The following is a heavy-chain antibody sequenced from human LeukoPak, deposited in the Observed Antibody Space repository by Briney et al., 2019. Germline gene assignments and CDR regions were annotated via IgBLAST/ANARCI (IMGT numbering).Heavy chain of an antibody. CDR3: ARDPTNCSGGSCYPSYLDY. Sequence: GASVKVSCKASVYSFSGYFIHWVRQAPGQGLEWMGWIHPNSGGTNSAQKFQGRVTMSRDTSNNTAYMELSRLRSDDTAVYYCARDPTNCSGGSCYPSYLDYWGQGTLVTVSS. V-gene: IGHV1-2*02. J-gene: IGHJ4*02. CDR2: IHPNSGGT. CDR1: VYSFSGYF. D-gene: IGHD2-15*01.